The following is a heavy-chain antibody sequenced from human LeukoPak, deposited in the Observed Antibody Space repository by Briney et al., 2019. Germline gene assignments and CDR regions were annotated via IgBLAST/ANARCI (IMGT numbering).Heavy chain of an antibody. D-gene: IGHD3-3*01. V-gene: IGHV3-7*03. CDR2: IKQDGSEK. CDR1: GFIFSSYW. CDR3: ARVVAAKPYDFWSGYYTGSGGAGGYYFDY. Sequence: GGSLRLSCVSSGFIFSSYWMTWVRQAPGKGLEWVANIKQDGSEKYYVDSVKGRFTISRDNAKNSLYLQMNSLRAEDTAVYYCARVVAAKPYDFWSGYYTGSGGAGGYYFDYWGQGTLVTVSS. J-gene: IGHJ4*02.